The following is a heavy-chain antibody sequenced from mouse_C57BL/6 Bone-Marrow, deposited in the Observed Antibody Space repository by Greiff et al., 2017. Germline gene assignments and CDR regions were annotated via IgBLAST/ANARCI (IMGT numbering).Heavy chain of an antibody. CDR2: IDPETGGT. CDR3: TRRRYFDV. CDR1: GYTFTDSE. V-gene: IGHV1-15*01. J-gene: IGHJ1*03. Sequence: QVQLQQSGAELVRPGASVTLSCKASGYTFTDSEMHWVKQTPVPGLEWIGAIDPETGGTAYNQKFKGKAILTADKSSSTAYMELRSLTSEDSAVYYCTRRRYFDVWGTGTTVTVSS.